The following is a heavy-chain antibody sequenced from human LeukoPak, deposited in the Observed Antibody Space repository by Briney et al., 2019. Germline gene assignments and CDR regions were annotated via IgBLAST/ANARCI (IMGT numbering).Heavy chain of an antibody. CDR3: AREGSGYDFGS. J-gene: IGHJ4*02. CDR1: GFTFSSYE. CDR2: ISSSGNTI. Sequence: PTGGSLRLSCAASGFTFSSYEMNWVRQAPGKGLEWVSYISSSGNTIYYADSVKGRFTISRDNAKKSMYLQMNSLRAEDTAFYYCAREGSGYDFGSWGQGTLVTVSS. D-gene: IGHD5-12*01. V-gene: IGHV3-48*03.